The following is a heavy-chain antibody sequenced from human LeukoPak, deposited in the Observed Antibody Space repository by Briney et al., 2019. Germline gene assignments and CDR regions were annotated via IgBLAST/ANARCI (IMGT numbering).Heavy chain of an antibody. CDR1: GYTFTSYG. CDR3: ARDLVESSGWLYFDY. D-gene: IGHD6-19*01. J-gene: IGHJ4*02. CDR2: ISAYNGNT. V-gene: IGHV1-18*01. Sequence: ASVKVSCKASGYTFTSYGISWVRQAPGQGLEWMGWISAYNGNTNYAQKLQGRVTMTTDTSTSTAYMELRSLRSDDTAVYYCARDLVESSGWLYFDYWGQGTLVTVSS.